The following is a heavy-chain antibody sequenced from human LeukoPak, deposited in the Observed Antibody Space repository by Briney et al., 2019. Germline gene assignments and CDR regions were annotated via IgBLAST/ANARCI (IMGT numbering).Heavy chain of an antibody. V-gene: IGHV1-46*03. CDR2: INPSGGST. D-gene: IGHD3-9*01. CDR3: ARPTDILTGYYQDYYGMDV. CDR1: GYTFTSYY. Sequence: ASVKVSCKASGYTFTSYYMHWVRQAPGQGLEWMGIINPSGGSTSYAQKFQGRVTVTRDTSTSTVYMELSSLRSEDTAVYYCARPTDILTGYYQDYYGMDVWGQGTTVTVSS. J-gene: IGHJ6*02.